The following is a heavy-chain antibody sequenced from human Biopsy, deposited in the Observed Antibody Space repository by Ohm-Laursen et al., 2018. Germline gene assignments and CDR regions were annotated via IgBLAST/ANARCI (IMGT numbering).Heavy chain of an antibody. CDR2: VNYTGST. D-gene: IGHD3-22*01. CDR3: ARDRGYYSDRTVPGYFDL. J-gene: IGHJ2*01. V-gene: IGHV4-59*01. CDR1: GDSISSYY. Sequence: GTLSLTCTVSGDSISSYYWSWIRQPPGKGLQWIGYVNYTGSTDHNPSLQSRVTISVDTSKNHFSLRLRSVTPADTAIYYCARDRGYYSDRTVPGYFDLWGRGTLVTVSS.